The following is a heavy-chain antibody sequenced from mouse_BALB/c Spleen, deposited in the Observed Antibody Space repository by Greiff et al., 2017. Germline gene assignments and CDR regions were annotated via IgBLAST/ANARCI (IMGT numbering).Heavy chain of an antibody. V-gene: IGHV14-4*02. Sequence: EVQLVESGAELVRSGASVKLSCTASGFNIKDYYMHWVKQRPEQGLEWIGWIDPENGDTEYAPKFQGKATMTADTSSNTAYLQLSSLTSEDTAVYYCNADGNFYAMDYWGQGTSVTVSS. CDR2: IDPENGDT. CDR3: NADGNFYAMDY. J-gene: IGHJ4*01. CDR1: GFNIKDYY. D-gene: IGHD2-1*01.